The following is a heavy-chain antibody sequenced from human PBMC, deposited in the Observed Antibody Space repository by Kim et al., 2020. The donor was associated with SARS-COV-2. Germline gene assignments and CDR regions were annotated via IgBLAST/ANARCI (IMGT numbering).Heavy chain of an antibody. V-gene: IGHV3-33*01. CDR3: ARERESSPGI. D-gene: IGHD6-13*01. J-gene: IGHJ3*02. CDR2: NK. Sequence: NKYYADSVKGRFTISRDNSKNTLYLQMNSLRAEDTAVYYCARERESSPGIWGQGTMVTVSS.